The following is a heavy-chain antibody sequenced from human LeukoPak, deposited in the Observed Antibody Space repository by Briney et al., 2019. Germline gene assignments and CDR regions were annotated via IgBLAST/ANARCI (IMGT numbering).Heavy chain of an antibody. CDR3: ARGFGSPGYDFWSGPEGYYFDY. V-gene: IGHV1-8*01. CDR2: INPNSGNT. CDR1: GYTFTSYD. Sequence: ASVKVSCKASGYTFTSYDINWVRQATGQGLEWMGWINPNSGNTGYAQKLQGRVTMTRNTSISTAYMELSSLRSEDTAVYYCARGFGSPGYDFWSGPEGYYFDYWGQETLVTVSS. J-gene: IGHJ4*02. D-gene: IGHD3-3*01.